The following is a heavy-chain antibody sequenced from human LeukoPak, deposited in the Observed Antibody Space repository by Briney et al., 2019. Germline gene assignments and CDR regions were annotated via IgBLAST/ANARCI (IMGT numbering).Heavy chain of an antibody. J-gene: IGHJ3*02. CDR3: ASYLQLGPQYAFDI. V-gene: IGHV3-74*01. Sequence: PGGSLRLSCAASGFTFSNYWMHWVRQSPGKGPVWVARINIDGSYTSYADSVKGRFTISRDDAKNTLYLQMSSLRAEDTAVYYCASYLQLGPQYAFDIWGQGTMVTVSS. CDR2: INIDGSYT. CDR1: GFTFSNYW. D-gene: IGHD6-6*01.